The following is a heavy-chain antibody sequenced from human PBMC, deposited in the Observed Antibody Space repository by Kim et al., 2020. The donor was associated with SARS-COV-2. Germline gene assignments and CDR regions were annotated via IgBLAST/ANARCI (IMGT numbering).Heavy chain of an antibody. CDR3: AKVFTLPAPVYDY. D-gene: IGHD2-15*01. J-gene: IGHJ4*02. V-gene: IGHV3-23*01. Sequence: GGSLRLSCAASGFTFSSYALSWVRQAPGKGLEWVSRISASGGDTYYADSVQGRFTISRDNSKNALNLEMNSLRAEDTALYYCAKVFTLPAPVYDYWGTGT. CDR1: GFTFSSYA. CDR2: ISASGGDT.